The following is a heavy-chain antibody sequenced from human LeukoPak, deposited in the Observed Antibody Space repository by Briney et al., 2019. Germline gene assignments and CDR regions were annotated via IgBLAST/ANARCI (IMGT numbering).Heavy chain of an antibody. J-gene: IGHJ6*02. Sequence: GGSLRLSCAASGFTFSSYAMSWVRQAPGKGLEWVSAISGSGGSTYYADSVKGRFTISRDNSKNTLYLQMNSLRAEDTAVYYCARAPRAAAGTYNGMDVWGQGTTVTVSS. CDR1: GFTFSSYA. V-gene: IGHV3-23*01. CDR2: ISGSGGST. CDR3: ARAPRAAAGTYNGMDV. D-gene: IGHD6-13*01.